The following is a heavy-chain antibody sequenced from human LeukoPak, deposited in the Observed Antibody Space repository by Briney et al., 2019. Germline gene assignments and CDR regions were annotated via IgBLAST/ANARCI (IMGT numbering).Heavy chain of an antibody. CDR2: INPSGGST. Sequence: ASVKVSCKASGYTFTSYYMHWVRQAPGQGLEWMGIINPSGGSTSYAQKFQGRVTMTRDTSTSTVYMELCSLRSEDTAVYYCATGIRRDAFDIWGQGTMVTVSS. D-gene: IGHD2-15*01. CDR1: GYTFTSYY. V-gene: IGHV1-46*01. CDR3: ATGIRRDAFDI. J-gene: IGHJ3*02.